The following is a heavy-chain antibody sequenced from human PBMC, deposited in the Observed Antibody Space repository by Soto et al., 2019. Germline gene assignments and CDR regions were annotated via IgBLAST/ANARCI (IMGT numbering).Heavy chain of an antibody. V-gene: IGHV4-34*01. CDR3: ARAVLRYFDWLSDI. CDR2: INHSGST. D-gene: IGHD3-9*01. Sequence: QVQLQQWGAGLLKPSETLSLTCAVYGGSFSGYYWSWIRQPPGKGLEWIGEINHSGSTNYNPSLKSRVTISVDTSKNQFSLKLSSVTAADTAVYYCARAVLRYFDWLSDIWGQGTMVTVSS. CDR1: GGSFSGYY. J-gene: IGHJ3*02.